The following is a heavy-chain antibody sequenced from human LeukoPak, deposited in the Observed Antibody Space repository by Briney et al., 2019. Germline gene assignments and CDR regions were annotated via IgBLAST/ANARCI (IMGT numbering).Heavy chain of an antibody. CDR1: GGSFSGYY. Sequence: PSETPSLTCAVYGGSFSGYYWSWIRQPPGKGLEWIGEINHSGSTNYNPSLKSRVTISVDTSKNQFSLKLSSVTAADTAVYYCARGRRLLAAAGVKEFDYRGQGTLVTVSS. V-gene: IGHV4-34*01. D-gene: IGHD6-13*01. CDR3: ARGRRLLAAAGVKEFDY. CDR2: INHSGST. J-gene: IGHJ4*02.